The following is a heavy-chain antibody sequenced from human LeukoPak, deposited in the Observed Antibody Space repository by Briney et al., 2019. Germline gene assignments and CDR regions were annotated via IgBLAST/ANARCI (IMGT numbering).Heavy chain of an antibody. CDR1: GYTFINYI. CDR2: INAGSGDT. CDR3: ARGALYSNYGPGYYYYGMDV. D-gene: IGHD4-11*01. V-gene: IGHV1-3*01. Sequence: GASVKVSCKASGYTFINYIIHWVRQAPGQRLEWVGWINAGSGDTKYSQKFQGRVTMTRDTSTSTVYMELSSLRSEDTAVYYCARGALYSNYGPGYYYYGMDVWGQGTTVTVSS. J-gene: IGHJ6*02.